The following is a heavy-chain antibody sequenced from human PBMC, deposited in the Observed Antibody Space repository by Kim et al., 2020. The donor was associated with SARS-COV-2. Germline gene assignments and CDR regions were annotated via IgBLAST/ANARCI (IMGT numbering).Heavy chain of an antibody. CDR2: IYSGGST. D-gene: IGHD2-2*01. CDR1: GFTVSSNY. CDR3: ARDPKQAYCSSTSCYDYYYGMDV. Sequence: GGSLRLSCAASGFTVSSNYMSWVRQAPGKGLEWVSVIYSGGSTYYADSVKGRFTISRHNSKNTLYLQMNSLRAEDTAVYYCARDPKQAYCSSTSCYDYYYGMDVWGQGTTVTVSS. V-gene: IGHV3-53*04. J-gene: IGHJ6*02.